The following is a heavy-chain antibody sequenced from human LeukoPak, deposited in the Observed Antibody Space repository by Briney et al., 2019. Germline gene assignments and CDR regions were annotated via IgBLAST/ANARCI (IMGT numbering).Heavy chain of an antibody. Sequence: GGSLRLSRAASGYTFSSYWMSWVRQAPGKGLEWVAYIKQDRSGKYYVDSVKGRFTISRDNAKNSLYLQMNSLRAEDTAVYYCARVPGFITMIVGFDYWGQGTLVTVSS. V-gene: IGHV3-7*01. J-gene: IGHJ4*02. CDR2: IKQDRSGK. CDR1: GYTFSSYW. D-gene: IGHD3-22*01. CDR3: ARVPGFITMIVGFDY.